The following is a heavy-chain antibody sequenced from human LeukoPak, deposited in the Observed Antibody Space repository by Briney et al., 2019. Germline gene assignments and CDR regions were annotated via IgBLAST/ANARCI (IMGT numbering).Heavy chain of an antibody. D-gene: IGHD2-8*01. CDR1: GYIFTAYH. J-gene: IGHJ5*02. Sequence: ASVKVSCKASGYIFTAYHMHWVRQAPGQGLEWMGWINPNSGGTHYAPKFQGRVTMTRDTSFTTAYVELTRLTSDDTAVYYCARQDRVSPTFPNNWFDPWGQGTLVGVSS. V-gene: IGHV1-2*02. CDR3: ARQDRVSPTFPNNWFDP. CDR2: INPNSGGT.